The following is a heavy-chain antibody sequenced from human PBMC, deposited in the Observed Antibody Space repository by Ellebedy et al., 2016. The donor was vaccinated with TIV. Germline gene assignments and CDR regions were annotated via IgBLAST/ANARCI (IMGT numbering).Heavy chain of an antibody. Sequence: GESLKISXESSGYNFTNYWISWVRQTPGKGLEWMGRIEPSDSSIKYSPSFQGHVTLSIDKSTTLAYLQWSSLRASDTAIYYCARHEWPGESGRWQPSTPRPRYYGMDVWGQGTTVIVSS. J-gene: IGHJ6*02. CDR1: GYNFTNYW. CDR3: ARHEWPGESGRWQPSTPRPRYYGMDV. D-gene: IGHD4-23*01. CDR2: IEPSDSSI. V-gene: IGHV5-10-1*01.